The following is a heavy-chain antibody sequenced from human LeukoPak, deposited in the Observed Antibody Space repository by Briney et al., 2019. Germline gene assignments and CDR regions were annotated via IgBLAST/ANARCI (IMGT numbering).Heavy chain of an antibody. V-gene: IGHV3-21*01. Sequence: GGSLRLSCAASGFTFSSYSMNWVRQAPGKGLEWVSSISSSSSYKYYADSVKGRFTISRDNAKNSLYLQMNSLRAEDTAVYYCARDGGGAIATGFDPWGQGTLVTVSS. CDR1: GFTFSSYS. CDR2: ISSSSSYK. CDR3: ARDGGGAIATGFDP. D-gene: IGHD1-1*01. J-gene: IGHJ5*02.